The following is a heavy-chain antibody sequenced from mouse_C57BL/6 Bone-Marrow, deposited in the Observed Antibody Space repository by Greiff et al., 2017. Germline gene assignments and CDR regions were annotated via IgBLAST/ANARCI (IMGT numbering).Heavy chain of an antibody. CDR1: GYTFTSYG. V-gene: IGHV1-81*01. J-gene: IGHJ3*01. CDR2: IYPRSGNT. CDR3: ARGVWRFAY. Sequence: VQLQQSGAELARPGASVKLSCKASGYTFTSYGISWVKQRTGQGLEWIGEIYPRSGNTYYNEKFKGKATLTADKSSSTAYRELRSLTSEDSAVYFCARGVWRFAYWGQGALVTVSA.